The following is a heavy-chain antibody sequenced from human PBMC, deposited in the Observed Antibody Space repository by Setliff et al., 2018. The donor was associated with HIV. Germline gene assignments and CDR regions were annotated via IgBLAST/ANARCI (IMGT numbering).Heavy chain of an antibody. D-gene: IGHD3-10*01. CDR2: MYYSGST. V-gene: IGHV4-39*07. Sequence: PSETLSLTCTVSGGSISSSSYYWGWIRQPPGKGLEWIGSMYYSGSTYYNPSLESRLTISLDTSANQFSLKLSSVTAADTAVYYCVRDLGVESLGGALAYWGQGTLVTVSS. CDR1: GGSISSSSYY. J-gene: IGHJ4*02. CDR3: VRDLGVESLGGALAY.